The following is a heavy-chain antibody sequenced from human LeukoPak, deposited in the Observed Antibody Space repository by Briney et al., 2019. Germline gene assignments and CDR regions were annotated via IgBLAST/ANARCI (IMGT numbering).Heavy chain of an antibody. Sequence: PGGSLRLSCAASGFTFSTYAMSWVRQAPGKGLECVSTISGSGATTHYADSVKGRFTISRDNSKNMLYLQMNSLRAEDTAVYYCARRSGTIDYWGQGTLVTVSS. J-gene: IGHJ4*02. D-gene: IGHD3-10*01. CDR2: ISGSGATT. CDR1: GFTFSTYA. CDR3: ARRSGTIDY. V-gene: IGHV3-23*01.